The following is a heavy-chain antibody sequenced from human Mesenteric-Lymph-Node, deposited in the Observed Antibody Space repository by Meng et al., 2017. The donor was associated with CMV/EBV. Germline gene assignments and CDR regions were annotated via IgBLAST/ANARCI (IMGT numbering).Heavy chain of an antibody. V-gene: IGHV3-48*04. J-gene: IGHJ4*02. D-gene: IGHD3-22*01. CDR1: GFTFTTYS. CDR2: ISGGADTM. Sequence: GGSLRLSCAASGFTFTTYSMNWVRQTSEKGLEWVSYISGGADTMYYADSVKGRFTISRDNAKNSLYLQMNDLRAEDTAVYYCVRDYHDSTGYRGDFDFWGQGTLVTVSS. CDR3: VRDYHDSTGYRGDFDF.